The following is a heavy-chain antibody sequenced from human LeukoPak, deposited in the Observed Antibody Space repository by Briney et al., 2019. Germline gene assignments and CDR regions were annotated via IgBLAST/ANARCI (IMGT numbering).Heavy chain of an antibody. Sequence: ASVKVSCKASGYTFTGYYMHWVRQAPGQGLEWMGWINPNSGGTNYAHKFQGWVTMTRDTSISTAYMELSRLRSDDTAVYYCASSKGDGYRGFDYWGQGTLVTVSS. D-gene: IGHD5-24*01. CDR1: GYTFTGYY. CDR2: INPNSGGT. J-gene: IGHJ4*02. CDR3: ASSKGDGYRGFDY. V-gene: IGHV1-2*04.